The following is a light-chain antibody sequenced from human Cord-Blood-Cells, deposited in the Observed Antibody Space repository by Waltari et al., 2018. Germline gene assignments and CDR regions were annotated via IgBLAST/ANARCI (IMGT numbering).Light chain of an antibody. J-gene: IGKJ4*01. CDR2: AAS. CDR3: QQSYSTPLT. Sequence: DIQMTQPPSSLSASVGDRVTITCRASKSISSYLNWYQQKPGKAPKLLIYAASSLQSGVPSRFSGSGSGTDFTRTISSLQPEDFATYYCQQSYSTPLTVGGGTKVEIK. V-gene: IGKV1-39*01. CDR1: KSISSY.